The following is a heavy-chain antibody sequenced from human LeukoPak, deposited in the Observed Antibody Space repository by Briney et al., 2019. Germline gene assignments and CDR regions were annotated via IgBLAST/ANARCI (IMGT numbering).Heavy chain of an antibody. CDR3: AREGSSSHFDY. D-gene: IGHD6-6*01. CDR1: GFTFSSYA. CDR2: ISYDGSNK. Sequence: GGSLRLSCAASGFTFSSYAMHWVRQAPGKGLEWVAVISYDGSNKYYADSVKGRFTISRDNSKNTLYLQMNSPRAEDTAVYYCAREGSSSHFDYWGQGTLVTVSS. J-gene: IGHJ4*02. V-gene: IGHV3-30*04.